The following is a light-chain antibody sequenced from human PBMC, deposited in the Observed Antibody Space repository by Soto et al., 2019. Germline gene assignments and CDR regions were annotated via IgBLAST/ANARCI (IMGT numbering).Light chain of an antibody. Sequence: DIQMTQSPSTLSASIGDRVTITCRASQSIGGWLAWYQQRPGKAPKLLIYVASSLESGVPSRFSGSGSGTEFTLTISSLQPDDFATYYCQQYNSYGTFGQGTKVEIK. CDR2: VAS. CDR1: QSIGGW. V-gene: IGKV1-5*01. J-gene: IGKJ1*01. CDR3: QQYNSYGT.